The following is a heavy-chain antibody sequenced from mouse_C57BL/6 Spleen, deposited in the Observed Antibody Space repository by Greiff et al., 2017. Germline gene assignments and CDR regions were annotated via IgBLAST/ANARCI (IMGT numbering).Heavy chain of an antibody. Sequence: DVMLVESGGGLVQPGGSLSLSCAASGFTFPDYYMSWVRQPPGKALEWLGFIRNKANGYTTEYSASVKGRFTISRDNSQSILYLQMNALRAEDSATYYCARDMGIDYAMDYWGQGTSVTVSS. CDR2: IRNKANGYTT. J-gene: IGHJ4*01. CDR3: ARDMGIDYAMDY. CDR1: GFTFPDYY. V-gene: IGHV7-3*01.